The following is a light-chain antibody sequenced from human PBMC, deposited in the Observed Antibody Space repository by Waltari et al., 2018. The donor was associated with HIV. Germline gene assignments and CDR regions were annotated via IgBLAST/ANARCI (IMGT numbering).Light chain of an antibody. J-gene: IGLJ2*01. V-gene: IGLV1-44*01. CDR3: AAWDDSLSGVV. CDR2: TNN. CDR1: SSNIGSNT. Sequence: QSVLTQPPSASGTPGQRVTISCSGSSSNIGSNTVTWYQQLPGAAPKLLIYTNNQRPSGVPDRFSGSKSGTSASLAISGLQSEDEADYYCAAWDDSLSGVVFGGGTKLTVL.